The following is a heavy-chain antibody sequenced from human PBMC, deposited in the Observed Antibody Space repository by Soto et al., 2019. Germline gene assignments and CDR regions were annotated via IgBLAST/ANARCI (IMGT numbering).Heavy chain of an antibody. D-gene: IGHD3-16*02. CDR2: IYYSGST. CDR1: GGSIGSGGYY. V-gene: IGHV4-31*03. Sequence: LSLTCTVSGGSIGSGGYYWSWIRQHPGKGLEWLGYIYYSGSTYYNPSLKSRVTISVDTSKNQFSLKLSSVTAADTAVYYCARVPDHEDYDYVWGSYRFFFDYWGQGTLVTVS. J-gene: IGHJ4*02. CDR3: ARVPDHEDYDYVWGSYRFFFDY.